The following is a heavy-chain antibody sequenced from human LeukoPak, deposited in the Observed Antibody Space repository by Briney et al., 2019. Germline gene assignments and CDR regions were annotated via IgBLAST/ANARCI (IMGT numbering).Heavy chain of an antibody. CDR1: GFTFSSYA. Sequence: GGSLRLPCAASGFTFSSYAMHWVRQAPGKGLEWVAVISYDGSNKYYADSVKGRFTISRDNSKNTLYLQMNSLRAEDTAVYYCASGQRIAVAGTDYWGQGTLVTVSS. J-gene: IGHJ4*02. D-gene: IGHD6-19*01. CDR3: ASGQRIAVAGTDY. CDR2: ISYDGSNK. V-gene: IGHV3-30-3*01.